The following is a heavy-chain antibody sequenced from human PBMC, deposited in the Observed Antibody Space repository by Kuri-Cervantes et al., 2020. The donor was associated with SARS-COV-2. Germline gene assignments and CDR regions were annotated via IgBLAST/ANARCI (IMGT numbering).Heavy chain of an antibody. J-gene: IGHJ6*04. CDR2: ISYDGSNK. CDR1: GFTFSSYA. V-gene: IGHV3-30-3*02. CDR3: AKSGSSSSSYVSRLDV. D-gene: IGHD3-16*01. Sequence: LSLTCAASGFTFSSYAMHWVRQAPGKGLEWVAVISYDGSNKYYADSVKGRFTISRDDSKNTLHLQMDSLRGEDTAVYYCAKSGSSSSSYVSRLDVWGKGTTVTVSS.